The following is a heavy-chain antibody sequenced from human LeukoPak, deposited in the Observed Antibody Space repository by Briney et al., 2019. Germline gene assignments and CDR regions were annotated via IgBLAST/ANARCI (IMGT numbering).Heavy chain of an antibody. D-gene: IGHD3-22*01. CDR3: VCYDNAAEYFHY. V-gene: IGHV3-23*01. CDR1: GFTFNIYS. Sequence: GGSLRLSCAASGFTFNIYSMNWVRQAPGKGLEWVSSITTSGGSTSYADSVRGRFTISRDNSKNTPYLQMNSLRAEDTALYYCVCYDNAAEYFHYWGQGTLVTVSS. CDR2: ITTSGGST. J-gene: IGHJ1*01.